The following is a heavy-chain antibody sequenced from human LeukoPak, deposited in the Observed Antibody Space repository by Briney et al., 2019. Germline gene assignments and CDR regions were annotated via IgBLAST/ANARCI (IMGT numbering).Heavy chain of an antibody. Sequence: SVKVSCKASGGTFSSYAISWVRQAPGQGLEWMGRIIPILGIANYAQKFQGRVTITADKSTSTAYMELSSLRSEDTAVYYCTRPRYDILTGYYSQFDYWGQGTLVTVSS. V-gene: IGHV1-69*04. CDR2: IIPILGIA. CDR1: GGTFSSYA. CDR3: TRPRYDILTGYYSQFDY. J-gene: IGHJ4*02. D-gene: IGHD3-9*01.